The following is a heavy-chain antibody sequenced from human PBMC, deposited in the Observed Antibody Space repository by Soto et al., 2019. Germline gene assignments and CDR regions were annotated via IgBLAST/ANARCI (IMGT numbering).Heavy chain of an antibody. CDR1: GFTFSSYG. CDR2: IWYDGSNK. CDR3: ARDPDLYCSSTSCFGYYMDV. D-gene: IGHD2-2*01. V-gene: IGHV3-33*01. J-gene: IGHJ6*03. Sequence: GGSLRLSCAASGFTFSSYGMHWVRQAPGKGLEWVAVIWYDGSNKYYADSVKGRFTISRDNSKNTLYLQMNSLRAEDTAVYYCARDPDLYCSSTSCFGYYMDVWGKGTTVTVSS.